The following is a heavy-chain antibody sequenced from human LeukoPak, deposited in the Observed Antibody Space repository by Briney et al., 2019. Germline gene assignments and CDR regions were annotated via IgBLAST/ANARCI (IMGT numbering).Heavy chain of an antibody. CDR1: GGSISSYY. Sequence: PSETLSLTCTVSGGSISSYYWSWIRQPPGKGLEWIGYISYTGSTNYNPSLKSRVSLSVDTSKNQFSLELSSVTAADTAVYYCASYRTSFIYWYFDLWGRGTLVTVSS. D-gene: IGHD2-2*01. CDR3: ASYRTSFIYWYFDL. V-gene: IGHV4-59*01. CDR2: ISYTGST. J-gene: IGHJ2*01.